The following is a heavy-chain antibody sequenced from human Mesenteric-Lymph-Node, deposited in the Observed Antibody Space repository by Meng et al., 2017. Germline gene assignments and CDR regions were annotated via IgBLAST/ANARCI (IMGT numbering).Heavy chain of an antibody. CDR1: GYSISSGYF. CDR2: IYYSGST. Sequence: GSLRLSCAVSGYSISSGYFWSWVRQPPGKGLEWVGYIYYSGSTNYNPSLKSRVTISVDTSKNQFSLKLSSVTAADTAVYYCARFRGYSYGHAIYYYYYGMDVWGQGTTVTVSS. CDR3: ARFRGYSYGHAIYYYYYGMDV. J-gene: IGHJ6*02. D-gene: IGHD5-18*01. V-gene: IGHV4-61*01.